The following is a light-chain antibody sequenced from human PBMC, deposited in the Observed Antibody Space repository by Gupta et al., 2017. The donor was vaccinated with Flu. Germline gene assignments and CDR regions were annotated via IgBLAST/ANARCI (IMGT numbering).Light chain of an antibody. Sequence: GERATLSWRGREIVSDNISCYQRKPGQPPRLLIHGASNRAGGVPARFSGSCGGGDFTLTSSSVQSEDSALYDCQHDRHWLLFGQGTRLEIK. V-gene: IGKV3-15*01. CDR1: EIVSDN. CDR3: QHDRHWLL. CDR2: GAS. J-gene: IGKJ2*01.